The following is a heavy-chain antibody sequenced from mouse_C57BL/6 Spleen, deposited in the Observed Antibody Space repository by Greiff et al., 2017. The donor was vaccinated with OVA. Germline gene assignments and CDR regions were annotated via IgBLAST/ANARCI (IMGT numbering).Heavy chain of an antibody. Sequence: EVQLQQSGPELVKPGASVKISCKASGYTFTDYYMNWVKQSHGKSLEWIGDINPNNGGTSYNQKFKGKATLTVDKSSSTAYMELRSLTSEDSAVYYCAREPRFAYWGQGTLVTVSA. V-gene: IGHV1-26*01. CDR3: AREPRFAY. CDR2: INPNNGGT. J-gene: IGHJ3*01. CDR1: GYTFTDYY.